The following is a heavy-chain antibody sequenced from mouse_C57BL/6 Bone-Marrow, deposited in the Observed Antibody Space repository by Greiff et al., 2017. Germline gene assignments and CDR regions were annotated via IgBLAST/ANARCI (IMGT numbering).Heavy chain of an antibody. CDR2: ISDGGSYT. CDR3: ARWLGFDY. J-gene: IGHJ2*01. D-gene: IGHD2-3*01. Sequence: DVKLVESGGGLVKPGGSLKLSCAASGFTFSSYAMSWVRQTPEKRLEWVATISDGGSYTYYPDNVKGRFTISRDNAKNNLYLQMSHLKSEDTAMYYCARWLGFDYWGQGTTLTVSS. CDR1: GFTFSSYA. V-gene: IGHV5-4*03.